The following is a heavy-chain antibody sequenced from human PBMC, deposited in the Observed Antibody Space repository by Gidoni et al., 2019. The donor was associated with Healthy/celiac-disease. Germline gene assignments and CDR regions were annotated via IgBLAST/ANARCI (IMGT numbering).Heavy chain of an antibody. CDR3: AKVPKTYSSSWYAKSYFDY. V-gene: IGHV4-39*01. CDR1: GGPISSSSYY. CDR2: IYYSGST. J-gene: IGHJ4*02. D-gene: IGHD6-13*01. Sequence: QLQLQESGPGLVKPSETLSLTCTVPGGPISSSSYYWGWIRQPPGKGLEWIGSIYYSGSTYYNPSLKSRVTISVDTSKNQFSLKLSSVTAADTAVYYCAKVPKTYSSSWYAKSYFDYWGQGTLVTVSS.